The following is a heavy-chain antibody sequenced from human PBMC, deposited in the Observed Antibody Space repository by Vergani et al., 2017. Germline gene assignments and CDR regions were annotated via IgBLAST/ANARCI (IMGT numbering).Heavy chain of an antibody. D-gene: IGHD3-22*01. Sequence: QVQLVQSGAEVKRPGSSMKVSCEASGDSFGTYSVSWVRQAPGQGLEWLGGLSPVSGTPVYAQNFRGRVTTTAYESTNTFYMELSSLRREDTAIYYCARNSSGWYDSWGQGTLVTVSS. J-gene: IGHJ5*01. V-gene: IGHV1-69*12. CDR2: LSPVSGTP. CDR1: GDSFGTYS. CDR3: ARNSSGWYDS.